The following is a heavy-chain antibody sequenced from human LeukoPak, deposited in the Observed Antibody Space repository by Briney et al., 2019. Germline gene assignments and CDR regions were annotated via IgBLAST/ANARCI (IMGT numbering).Heavy chain of an antibody. CDR1: GFTFSSYS. CDR3: AKDLPHLVWGYDY. D-gene: IGHD3-16*01. Sequence: GGSLRLSCAASGFTFSSYSMNWVRQAPGKGLEWVSYISSSSSTIYYADSVKGRFTISRDNSKNTLYLQMNSLRAEDTAVYYCAKDLPHLVWGYDYWGQGTLVTVSS. V-gene: IGHV3-48*01. J-gene: IGHJ4*02. CDR2: ISSSSSTI.